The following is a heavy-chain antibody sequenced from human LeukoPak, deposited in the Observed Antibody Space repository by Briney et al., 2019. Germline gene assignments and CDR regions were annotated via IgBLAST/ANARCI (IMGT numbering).Heavy chain of an antibody. D-gene: IGHD1-26*01. CDR1: GYTFTSYY. V-gene: IGHV1-46*01. J-gene: IGHJ5*02. Sequence: ASVKASCKASGYTFTSYYMYWVRQAPGQGLEWMGIINPSGDNTNYAQKFQGRVTMTRDMSTTTVYMELSSLRSEDTAVYYCARDNSVGDNAWWFDPWGQGTLVTVSS. CDR2: INPSGDNT. CDR3: ARDNSVGDNAWWFDP.